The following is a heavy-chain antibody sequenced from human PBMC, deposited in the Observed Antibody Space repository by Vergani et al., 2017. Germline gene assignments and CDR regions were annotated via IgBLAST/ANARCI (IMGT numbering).Heavy chain of an antibody. CDR2: IYYSGST. Sequence: QVQLQESGPGLVKPSETLSLTCTVSGGSISSYYWSWIRQPPGEGLEWIGYIYYSGSTNYNPSLKSRVTISVDTSKNQFSLKLSSVTAADTAVYYCARGSYDSSGYCFDYWGQGTLVTVSS. V-gene: IGHV4-59*01. D-gene: IGHD3-22*01. CDR3: ARGSYDSSGYCFDY. J-gene: IGHJ4*02. CDR1: GGSISSYY.